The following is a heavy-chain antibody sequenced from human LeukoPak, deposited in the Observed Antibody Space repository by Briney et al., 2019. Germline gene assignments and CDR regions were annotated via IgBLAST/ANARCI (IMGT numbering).Heavy chain of an antibody. V-gene: IGHV6-1*01. CDR3: ARMDRGLRWANWFDP. CDR2: TYCRSKWYN. CDR1: GDSVSSKSAA. D-gene: IGHD5-12*01. J-gene: IGHJ5*02. Sequence: QTLSLTCAISGDSVSSKSAAWNWIRQSPSRGLEWLGRTYCRSKWYNDYAVSVKSRITINPDTSKNQFSLQLNSVTPEDTAVYYCARMDRGLRWANWFDPWGQGTLVTVSS.